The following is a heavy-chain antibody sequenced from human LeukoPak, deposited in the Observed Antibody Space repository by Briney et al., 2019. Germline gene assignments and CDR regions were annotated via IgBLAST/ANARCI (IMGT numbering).Heavy chain of an antibody. D-gene: IGHD2-15*01. V-gene: IGHV1-2*02. J-gene: IGHJ5*02. CDR1: GYTFTGYY. CDR2: INPNSGGT. CDR3: AREPTPGYCSGGSCYGDNWFDP. Sequence: ASVKVSCKASGYTFTGYYMHWVRQAPGQGLEWMGWINPNSGGTNYAQKFQGRVTMTRDTSISTAYMELSRLRSDDTAVYYCAREPTPGYCSGGSCYGDNWFDPWGQGTLVTVSS.